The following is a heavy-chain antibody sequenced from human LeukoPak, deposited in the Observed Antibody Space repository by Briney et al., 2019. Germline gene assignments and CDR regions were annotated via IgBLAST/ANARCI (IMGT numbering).Heavy chain of an antibody. V-gene: IGHV3-74*01. CDR2: INSDGSST. Sequence: PGRSLRPSFAASGFTFSSYWMHWVRQAPGKGLVWVSRINSDGSSTSYADSVKGRFTISRDNAKNTLYLQMNSLRVEDTAVYYCARAVVPAAEEVDYWGQGTLVTVSS. J-gene: IGHJ4*02. CDR3: ARAVVPAAEEVDY. CDR1: GFTFSSYW. D-gene: IGHD2-2*01.